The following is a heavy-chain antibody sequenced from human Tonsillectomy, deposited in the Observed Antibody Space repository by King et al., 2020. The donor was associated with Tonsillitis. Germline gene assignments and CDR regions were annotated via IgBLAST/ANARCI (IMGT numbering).Heavy chain of an antibody. CDR2: IKGSGSNT. D-gene: IGHD2-21*01. V-gene: IGHV3-23*04. CDR3: AKDRGDGGGYPIIDY. CDR1: GVTFSSYV. Sequence: VPLVESGGGSVQPGGSLRLSCAASGVTFSSYVMSWVRQAPGKGLEWVSTIKGSGSNTYYADSVKGRFTISRDNSNNALFLQMNSLRAEDTAVYYCAKDRGDGGGYPIIDYWGQGTLVTVSS. J-gene: IGHJ4*02.